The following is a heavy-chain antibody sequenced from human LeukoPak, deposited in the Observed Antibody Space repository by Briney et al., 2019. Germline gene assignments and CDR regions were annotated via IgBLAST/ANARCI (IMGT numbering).Heavy chain of an antibody. D-gene: IGHD6-19*01. Sequence: PSETLSLTCTVSGGSISSYYWSWIRQPPGKGLEWIGYIYYSGSTNYNPSLKSRVTISVDTSKNQFSLKLSSVTAADTAVYYSASTISVAGSTHFDYWGQGTLATVSS. CDR3: ASTISVAGSTHFDY. V-gene: IGHV4-59*01. CDR2: IYYSGST. J-gene: IGHJ4*02. CDR1: GGSISSYY.